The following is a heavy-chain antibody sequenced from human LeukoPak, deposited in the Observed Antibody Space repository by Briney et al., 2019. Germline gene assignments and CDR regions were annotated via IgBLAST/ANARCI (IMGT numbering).Heavy chain of an antibody. V-gene: IGHV3-23*01. D-gene: IGHD6-19*01. CDR2: ISGDGGGT. Sequence: PGGSLRVSCAASGFTFNTYAMNWVRQAPGKGLERVSTISGDGGGTYYADSAKGRFTISRDNSKNTLFLQMNSLRAEDTALYYCAKSPDVAGTGRFDYWGQGTLVTVSS. CDR1: GFTFNTYA. J-gene: IGHJ4*02. CDR3: AKSPDVAGTGRFDY.